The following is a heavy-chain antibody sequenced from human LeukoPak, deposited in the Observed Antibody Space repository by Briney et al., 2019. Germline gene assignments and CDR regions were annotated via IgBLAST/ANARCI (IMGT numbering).Heavy chain of an antibody. D-gene: IGHD2-2*01. CDR1: GYTFTSYG. Sequence: ASVKVSCKASGYTFTSYGISWVRQAPGQGLEWMGWISAYNGNTNYAQKLQGRVTMTTDTSTSTAYMELRSLRSDDTAVYYCARKPGGFVVVPGAFDIWGQGTMVTVSS. CDR2: ISAYNGNT. CDR3: ARKPGGFVVVPGAFDI. J-gene: IGHJ3*02. V-gene: IGHV1-18*01.